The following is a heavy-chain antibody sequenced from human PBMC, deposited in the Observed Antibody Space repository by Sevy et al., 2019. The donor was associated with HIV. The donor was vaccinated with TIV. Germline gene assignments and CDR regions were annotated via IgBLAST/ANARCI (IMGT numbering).Heavy chain of an antibody. J-gene: IGHJ4*02. Sequence: ASVKVSCKASGYTFTSYGISWVRQAPGQGLEWMGWISAYNGNTNYAQKLQGRVTMTTDTSTSTAYMELRSLRSDDTAVYYCARVGVRQWLSTVLDYWGQGTLVTVSS. V-gene: IGHV1-18*01. CDR3: ARVGVRQWLSTVLDY. CDR1: GYTFTSYG. CDR2: ISAYNGNT. D-gene: IGHD6-19*01.